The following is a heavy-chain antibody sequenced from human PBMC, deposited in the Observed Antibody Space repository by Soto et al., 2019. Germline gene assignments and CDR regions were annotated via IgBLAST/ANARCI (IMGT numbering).Heavy chain of an antibody. CDR2: IRSKANSYAT. D-gene: IGHD3-10*01. CDR3: TRHSWVRGVTSYDYYMDV. J-gene: IGHJ6*03. V-gene: IGHV3-73*01. Sequence: EVQLVESGGGLVQPGGSLKLSCAASGFTFSGSAMHWVRQASGKGLEWVGRIRSKANSYATAYAASVKGRFTISRDDSKNTAYLQMNSLKTEDTAVYYCTRHSWVRGVTSYDYYMDVWGKGTTVTVSS. CDR1: GFTFSGSA.